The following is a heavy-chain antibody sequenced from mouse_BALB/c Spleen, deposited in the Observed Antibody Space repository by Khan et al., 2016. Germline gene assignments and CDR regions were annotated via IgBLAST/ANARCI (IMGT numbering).Heavy chain of an antibody. J-gene: IGHJ2*01. D-gene: IGHD2-3*01. CDR3: ARMDGYYNY. CDR2: INTYTGEP. Sequence: QIQLVQSGPELKKPGETVKISCKASGYTFPHYGMNWVKQAPGQGLKWMGWINTYTGEPTYADDFKGRFAFSLETSASTAYLQINNLKNEDMATYFCARMDGYYNYWGQGTTLTVSS. V-gene: IGHV9-1*02. CDR1: GYTFPHYG.